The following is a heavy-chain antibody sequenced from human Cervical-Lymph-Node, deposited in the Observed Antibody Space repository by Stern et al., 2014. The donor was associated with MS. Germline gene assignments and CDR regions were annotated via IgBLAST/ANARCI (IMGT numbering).Heavy chain of an antibody. CDR1: EYNFNTHW. Sequence: EVQLVQSGAEVKKPGESLKISCKGSEYNFNTHWIAWVRQMPGKGLEWLVNIIPGNSDTRYNPSLQGQVSISADKSITTAYLHFSSLKASDSAMYFCARHGGPNWNHEAHNWFDPWGQGTLVTVSS. J-gene: IGHJ5*02. CDR3: ARHGGPNWNHEAHNWFDP. V-gene: IGHV5-51*03. CDR2: IIPGNSDT. D-gene: IGHD1-14*01.